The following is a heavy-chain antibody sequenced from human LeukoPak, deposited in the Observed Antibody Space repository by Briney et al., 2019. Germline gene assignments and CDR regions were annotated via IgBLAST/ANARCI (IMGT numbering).Heavy chain of an antibody. V-gene: IGHV3-21*01. CDR3: ARAGANFKTSPFDY. CDR1: GFTFSSYS. CDR2: ISSSSSYI. Sequence: GGSLRLSCAASGFTFSSYSVNWVRQAPGKGLEWVSSISSSSSYIYYADSVKGRFTISRDNAKNSLYLQMNSLRAEDTAVYYCARAGANFKTSPFDYWGQGTLVTVSS. D-gene: IGHD4/OR15-4a*01. J-gene: IGHJ4*02.